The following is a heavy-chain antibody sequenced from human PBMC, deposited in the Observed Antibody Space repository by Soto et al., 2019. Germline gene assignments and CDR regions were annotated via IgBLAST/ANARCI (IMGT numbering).Heavy chain of an antibody. V-gene: IGHV1-69*06. Sequence: SVKVSCKASGGTFSSYAISWVRQAPGQGLEWMGGIIPIFGTANYAQKFQGRVTITADKSTSTAYMELSSLRSEDTAVYYCARDQSPYSCYDLNDLSGPWGQGTLVTVSS. J-gene: IGHJ5*02. CDR2: IIPIFGTA. D-gene: IGHD5-12*01. CDR3: ARDQSPYSCYDLNDLSGP. CDR1: GGTFSSYA.